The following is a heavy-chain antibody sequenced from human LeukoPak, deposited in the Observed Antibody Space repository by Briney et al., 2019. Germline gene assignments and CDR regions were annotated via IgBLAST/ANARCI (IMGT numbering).Heavy chain of an antibody. CDR3: ARFGSTSWTRWFDP. J-gene: IGHJ5*02. Sequence: GGSLRLSCAASEFTLSSYAMSWVRQAPGKGLEWVSIISGSGEDTYYTDSVKGRFTISRDNSKNTLSLQMSSLRVEDTAVYYCARFGSTSWTRWFDPWGQGTLVTVSS. V-gene: IGHV3-23*01. D-gene: IGHD6-13*01. CDR1: EFTLSSYA. CDR2: ISGSGEDT.